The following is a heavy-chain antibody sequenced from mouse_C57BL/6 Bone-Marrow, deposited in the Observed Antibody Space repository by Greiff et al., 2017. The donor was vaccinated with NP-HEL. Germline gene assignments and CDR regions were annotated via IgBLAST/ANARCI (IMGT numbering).Heavy chain of an antibody. D-gene: IGHD2-3*01. V-gene: IGHV5-4*01. CDR1: GFTFSSYA. CDR3: ARGGLLKLAY. Sequence: EVQLVESGGGLVKPGGSLKLSCAASGFTFSSYAMSWVRQTPEKRLEWVATISDGGSYTYYPDNVKGRFTISRDNAKNNLYLQMSHLKSEDTAMYYCARGGLLKLAYWGQGTLVTVSA. CDR2: ISDGGSYT. J-gene: IGHJ3*01.